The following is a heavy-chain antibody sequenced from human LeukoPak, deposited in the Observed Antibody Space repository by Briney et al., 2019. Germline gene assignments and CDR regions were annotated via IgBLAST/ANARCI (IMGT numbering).Heavy chain of an antibody. D-gene: IGHD3-10*01. Sequence: GESLKISCKGSGYSFTSYWIGWVRQMPGKGLEWMGIIYPGDSDTRYSPSFQGQVTISADKSISTAYLQWSSLKASDTAMYYCARQAPQRDLWFGELLSKAPLFLGMDVWGQGTTVTVSS. CDR2: IYPGDSDT. V-gene: IGHV5-51*01. CDR1: GYSFTSYW. J-gene: IGHJ6*02. CDR3: ARQAPQRDLWFGELLSKAPLFLGMDV.